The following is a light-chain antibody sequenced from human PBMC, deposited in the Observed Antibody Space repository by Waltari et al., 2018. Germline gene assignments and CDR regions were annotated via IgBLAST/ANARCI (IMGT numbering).Light chain of an antibody. CDR3: LLSYSDGWV. V-gene: IGLV7-46*01. J-gene: IGLJ3*02. Sequence: QAVVTQEPSLTVSPGGTVTLTCGSSTGDVTSGHYPYWLQQKPGQAPRTLIYDTSTQHSWTPARFSGSLLGGKAALTLAGAQPEDEAEYHCLLSYSDGWVFGGGTKLTVL. CDR1: TGDVTSGHY. CDR2: DTS.